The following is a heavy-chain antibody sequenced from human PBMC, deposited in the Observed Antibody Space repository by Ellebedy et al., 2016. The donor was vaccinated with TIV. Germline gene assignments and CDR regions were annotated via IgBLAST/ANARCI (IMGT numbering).Heavy chain of an antibody. Sequence: GESLKISCAASGFTFSSYGIHWVRQAPGKGLECVAIISYDGRNNKYADSVKGRFIISRDDSKNTLYLQMNSLRVEDTAVYYCARSRSPYYIAGSGFDYWGQGTLVTVSS. CDR1: GFTFSSYG. CDR2: ISYDGRNN. J-gene: IGHJ4*02. CDR3: ARSRSPYYIAGSGFDY. D-gene: IGHD3-22*01. V-gene: IGHV3-30*03.